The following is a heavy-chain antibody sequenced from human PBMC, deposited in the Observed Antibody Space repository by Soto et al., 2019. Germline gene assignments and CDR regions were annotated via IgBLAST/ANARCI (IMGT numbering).Heavy chain of an antibody. CDR3: ARAQFYSGSGNYNNLMFDA. Sequence: TLSRTCALYGGSIGRIGYSCCWIRQPPYGRPEWIGYMYHSGTFLKSPSLKTRLNMSLDMSKNQFSLTLNSMTAADTAVYSCARAQFYSGSGNYNNLMFDAWGQGSQVTDSS. J-gene: IGHJ5*02. V-gene: IGHV4-30-2*01. D-gene: IGHD3-10*01. CDR2: MYHSGTF. CDR1: GGSIGRIGYS.